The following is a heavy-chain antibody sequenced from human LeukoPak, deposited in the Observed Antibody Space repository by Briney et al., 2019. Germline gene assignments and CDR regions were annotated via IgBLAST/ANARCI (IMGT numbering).Heavy chain of an antibody. CDR2: IYYSGST. CDR1: GGSISSYY. V-gene: IGHV4-59*01. Sequence: PSETLSLTCTVSGGSISSYYWSWIRQPPGKGLEWIGYIYYSGSTNYNPSLKSRVTISVDTSKNQFSLKLSSVTAADTAVYYCARGYYDFWSGYCNDYWGQGTLVTVSS. CDR3: ARGYYDFWSGYCNDY. D-gene: IGHD3-3*01. J-gene: IGHJ4*02.